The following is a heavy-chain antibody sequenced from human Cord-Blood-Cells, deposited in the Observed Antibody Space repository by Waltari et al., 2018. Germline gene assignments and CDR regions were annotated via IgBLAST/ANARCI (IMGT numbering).Heavy chain of an antibody. J-gene: IGHJ2*01. CDR1: GYTFTSYD. D-gene: IGHD3-16*01. CDR3: ARVPLTGEVMDWYFDL. CDR2: MNPNSGNT. V-gene: IGHV1-8*01. Sequence: QVQLVQSGAEVKKPGASVKVSCKASGYTFTSYDINWVRQATGQGLEWMGWMNPNSGNTGYAQKFQGRVTMTRNTSISTAYMELSSLRSEDTAVYYCARVPLTGEVMDWYFDLWGRGTLVTVSS.